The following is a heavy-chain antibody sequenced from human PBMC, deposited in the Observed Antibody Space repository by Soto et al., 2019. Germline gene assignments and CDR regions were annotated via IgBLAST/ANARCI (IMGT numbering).Heavy chain of an antibody. Sequence: QVQLVQSGAEVKKPGSSLKVSCKVFGEILNSNPIGWVRQAPGQGLEWVGGIVPLSDRTNYAQELQGRVTVTADGSTSTVYMELSNLKSDDTAVYYCARKSGRDCHSGGGCFSLDVWGQGSLITVSS. D-gene: IGHD2-15*01. CDR2: IVPLSDRT. V-gene: IGHV1-69*01. CDR3: ARKSGRDCHSGGGCFSLDV. CDR1: GEILNSNP. J-gene: IGHJ4*02.